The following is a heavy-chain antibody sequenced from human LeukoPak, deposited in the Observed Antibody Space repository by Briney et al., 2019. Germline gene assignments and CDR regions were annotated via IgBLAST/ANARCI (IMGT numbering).Heavy chain of an antibody. Sequence: SETLSLTCTVSSDSIYSGIYYWSWIRQPAGKGLEWIGRIYTSGSTYYNPSLKSRITISLDTSKNQFSLTLISVTAADTAVYYCARDVDTFFDYWGQGTLVTVSS. V-gene: IGHV4-61*02. CDR3: ARDVDTFFDY. J-gene: IGHJ4*02. CDR1: SDSIYSGIYY. D-gene: IGHD5-18*01. CDR2: IYTSGST.